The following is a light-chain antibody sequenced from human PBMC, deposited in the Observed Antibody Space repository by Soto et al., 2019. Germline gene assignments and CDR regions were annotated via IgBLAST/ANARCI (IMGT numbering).Light chain of an antibody. CDR3: QQYNNWPRT. CDR1: QRVCRK. CDR2: GAS. Sequence: IGVAASSTTPSWVPGGRGNLLLRARQRVCRKLAWYQQKPGPAPRPLIYGASTRATGIPARFSGSGSGTEFTLTISSLQSEDFAVYYCQQYNNWPRTFGQGTKVEIK. J-gene: IGKJ1*01. V-gene: IGKV3D-15*01.